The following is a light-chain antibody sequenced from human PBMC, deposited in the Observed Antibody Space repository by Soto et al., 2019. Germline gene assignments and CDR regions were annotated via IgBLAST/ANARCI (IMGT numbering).Light chain of an antibody. CDR1: QSISSW. CDR2: DAS. Sequence: DIQMTQSPSTLSASVGDRVTITCRASQSISSWLAWYQQKPGKAPKLLIYDASSLESGVPSRFSGSGSGTEFTLTISSLQPDDFATYDCQQYNSYRYTFGQGTKLEIK. CDR3: QQYNSYRYT. V-gene: IGKV1-5*01. J-gene: IGKJ2*01.